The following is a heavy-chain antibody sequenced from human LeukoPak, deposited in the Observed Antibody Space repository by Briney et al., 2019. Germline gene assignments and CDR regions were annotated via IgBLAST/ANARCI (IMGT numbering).Heavy chain of an antibody. CDR3: AKNSGSYWDYFDY. D-gene: IGHD1-26*01. Sequence: PGGSLRLSCAASGITFNNAWMTWVRQAPGKGLEWVSAISGSGGSTYYADSVKGRFTISRDNSKNTLYLQLNSLRAEDTALYYCAKNSGSYWDYFDYWGQGTLVTVSS. J-gene: IGHJ4*02. V-gene: IGHV3-23*01. CDR2: ISGSGGST. CDR1: GITFNNAW.